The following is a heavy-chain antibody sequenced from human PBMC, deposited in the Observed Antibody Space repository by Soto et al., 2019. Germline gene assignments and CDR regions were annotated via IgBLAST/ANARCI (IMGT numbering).Heavy chain of an antibody. V-gene: IGHV3-33*01. Sequence: QVQLVESGGGVVQPGRSLRLSCAASGFTFSSYGMHWVRQAPGKGLEWVAVIWYDGSNKYYADSVKGRFTISRDNSKNTLYLQMNSLRAEDTAVYYCARDFSDDKPIDWGQGTLVTVSS. CDR1: GFTFSSYG. CDR2: IWYDGSNK. J-gene: IGHJ4*02. D-gene: IGHD3-16*02. CDR3: ARDFSDDKPID.